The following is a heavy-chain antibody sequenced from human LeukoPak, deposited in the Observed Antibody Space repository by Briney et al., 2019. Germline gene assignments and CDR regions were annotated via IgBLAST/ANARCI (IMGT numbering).Heavy chain of an antibody. CDR3: ARSLMGVTAFDI. J-gene: IGHJ3*02. Sequence: ASVKVSRTASGYTFTDYYMHWVRQAPGQGLEWMGWINPNSGGTNYAQKFQGRVTVTRNTSSSTAYMELSRLRSDDTALYYCARSLMGVTAFDIWGQGTLVTVSS. V-gene: IGHV1-2*02. D-gene: IGHD3-10*01. CDR1: GYTFTDYY. CDR2: INPNSGGT.